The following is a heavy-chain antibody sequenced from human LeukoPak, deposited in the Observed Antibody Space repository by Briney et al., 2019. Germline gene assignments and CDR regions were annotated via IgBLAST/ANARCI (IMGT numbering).Heavy chain of an antibody. CDR2: INHSGTT. CDR1: VGSFIDHY. CDR3: ARYSGSYLSLYYYYYYMDV. V-gene: IGHV4-34*01. Sequence: SEALSLTCAVYVGSFIDHYWTWIRQPPGKGLEWIGEINHSGTTNYNPSLKSRATISVDTSKNQFSLKVTSVTAADTAVYYCARYSGSYLSLYYYYYYMDVWSKGTRVTISS. J-gene: IGHJ6*03. D-gene: IGHD1-26*01.